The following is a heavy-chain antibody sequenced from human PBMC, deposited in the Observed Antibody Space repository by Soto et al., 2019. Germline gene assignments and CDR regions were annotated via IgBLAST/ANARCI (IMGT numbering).Heavy chain of an antibody. CDR2: ISISGDST. J-gene: IGHJ4*02. CDR1: GFTFSSYA. Sequence: EVQLLESGGGLVQPGGSLRLSCAASGFTFSSYAMSWVRQAPGKGLEWVSAISISGDSTYYADSVKGRFAISRDNSRNTVYLQMNSLRAEDTAIYYCAREGYSYGWFDYWGQGTLVTVSS. V-gene: IGHV3-23*01. D-gene: IGHD5-18*01. CDR3: AREGYSYGWFDY.